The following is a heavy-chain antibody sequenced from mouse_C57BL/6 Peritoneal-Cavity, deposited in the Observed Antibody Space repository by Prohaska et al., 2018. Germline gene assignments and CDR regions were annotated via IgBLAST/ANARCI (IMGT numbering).Heavy chain of an antibody. V-gene: IGHV11-2*01. D-gene: IGHD2-1*01. J-gene: IGHJ1*03. CDR1: GFTFSGFW. CDR3: MRYGNYWYFDV. CDR2: INSDCSAI. Sequence: EVQLLETGGGLVQPGGSRGLSREGSGFTFSGFWMSWVRQTPGKTLEWIGDINSDCSAINYSPSIKDRFTIFRDNDKSTLYLQMSNVRSEDTATYFCMRYGNYWYFDVWGTGTTVNVSS.